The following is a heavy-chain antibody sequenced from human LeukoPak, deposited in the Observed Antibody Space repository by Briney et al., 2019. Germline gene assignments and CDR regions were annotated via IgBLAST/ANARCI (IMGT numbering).Heavy chain of an antibody. J-gene: IGHJ4*02. Sequence: PSETLSLTCTVSGGSISSYYWSWIRQPVGKGLEWIGRIYTSGSTNYNPSLKSRVTMSVDTSKNQFSLKLSSVTAADTAAYYCARSGYSSGWYDYWGQGTLVTVSS. CDR1: GGSISSYY. V-gene: IGHV4-4*07. CDR2: IYTSGST. D-gene: IGHD6-19*01. CDR3: ARSGYSSGWYDY.